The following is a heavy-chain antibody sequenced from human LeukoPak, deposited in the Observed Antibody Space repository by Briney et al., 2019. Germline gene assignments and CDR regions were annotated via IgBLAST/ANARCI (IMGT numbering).Heavy chain of an antibody. CDR1: GFTFSSYS. CDR3: ARDISGYCSSTSCS. V-gene: IGHV3-21*01. J-gene: IGHJ5*02. Sequence: GGSLRLSCAASGFTFSSYSMNWVRQAPGKGLEWVSSISSSSSYIYYADSVKGRFTISRDNAKNSLYLQMNSLRAEDTAVYYRARDISGYCSSTSCSWGQGTLVTVSS. CDR2: ISSSSSYI. D-gene: IGHD2-2*03.